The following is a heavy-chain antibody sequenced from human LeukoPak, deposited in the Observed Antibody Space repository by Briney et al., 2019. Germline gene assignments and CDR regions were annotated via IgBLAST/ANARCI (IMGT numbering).Heavy chain of an antibody. D-gene: IGHD2-2*01. Sequence: GALRLSCAASGFTFSDYYMTWIRQAPGKGLEWVSHISSGGSIIHYADSVKGRFTISRDNAKNSLFLQMNSLRAEDTAVYYCARFRLSTSYDRFDYWGQGTLVTVSS. V-gene: IGHV3-11*01. CDR3: ARFRLSTSYDRFDY. CDR2: ISSGGSII. CDR1: GFTFSDYY. J-gene: IGHJ4*02.